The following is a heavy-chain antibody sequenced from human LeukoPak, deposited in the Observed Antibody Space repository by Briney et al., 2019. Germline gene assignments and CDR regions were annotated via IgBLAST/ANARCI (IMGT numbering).Heavy chain of an antibody. Sequence: GGSLRLSCAASGFTFSDYYMSWIRQAPGKGLEWVSYISSSGSTIYYADSVKGRFTISRDNAKNSLYLQMNSLRAEDTAVYFCARRRYNWNTIDYWGQGTLVTVSS. CDR3: ARRRYNWNTIDY. D-gene: IGHD1/OR15-1a*01. CDR2: ISSSGSTI. J-gene: IGHJ4*02. CDR1: GFTFSDYY. V-gene: IGHV3-11*01.